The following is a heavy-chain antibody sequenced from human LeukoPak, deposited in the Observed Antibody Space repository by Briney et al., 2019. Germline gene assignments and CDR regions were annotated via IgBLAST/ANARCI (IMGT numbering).Heavy chain of an antibody. CDR1: GGSISSYY. Sequence: SETLSLTCTVSGGSISSYYWSWIRQPPGKGLEWIGYIYYSGSTNYNPSLKSRVTISVDTSKNQFSLKLSSVTAADTAVYYCARISSQYSDYWGQGTLVTVSS. CDR3: ARISSQYSDY. J-gene: IGHJ4*02. D-gene: IGHD2-2*01. V-gene: IGHV4-59*01. CDR2: IYYSGST.